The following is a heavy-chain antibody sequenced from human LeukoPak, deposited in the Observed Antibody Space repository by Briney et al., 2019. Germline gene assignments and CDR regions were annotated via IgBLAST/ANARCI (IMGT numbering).Heavy chain of an antibody. CDR1: GGSFSGYY. CDR2: INHSGST. D-gene: IGHD2-8*02. V-gene: IGHV4-34*01. Sequence: NTSETLSLTCAVYGGSFSGYYWSWIRQPPGKGLEWIGEINHSGSTNYNPSLKSRVTISVDTSKNQFSLKLSSVTAADTAVYYCAKGPLPYGWWFGMDVWGQGTTVTVSS. J-gene: IGHJ6*02. CDR3: AKGPLPYGWWFGMDV.